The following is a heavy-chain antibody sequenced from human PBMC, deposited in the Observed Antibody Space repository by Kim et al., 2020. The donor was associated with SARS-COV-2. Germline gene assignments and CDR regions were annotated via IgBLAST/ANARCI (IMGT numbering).Heavy chain of an antibody. CDR3: ARSGSVPYDFWRGYYGPWDY. J-gene: IGHJ4*02. CDR1: GYTFTSYG. Sequence: ASVKVSCKASGYTFTSYGISWVRQAPGQGLEWMGWISAYNGNTNYAQKLQGRVTMTTDTSTSTAYMELRSLRSDDTAVYYCARSGSVPYDFWRGYYGPWDYWGQGTLVTVSS. V-gene: IGHV1-18*01. CDR2: ISAYNGNT. D-gene: IGHD3-3*01.